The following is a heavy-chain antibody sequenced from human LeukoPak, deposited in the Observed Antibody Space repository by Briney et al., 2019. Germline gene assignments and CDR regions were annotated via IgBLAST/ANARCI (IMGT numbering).Heavy chain of an antibody. CDR3: ARGERGYCTNGVCYPQDGYAFDI. J-gene: IGHJ3*02. CDR2: ISSSSSYI. D-gene: IGHD2-8*01. V-gene: IGHV3-21*01. Sequence: KPGGSLRLSCAASGFTFSSYEMNWVRQAPGKGLEWVSSISSSSSYIYYADSVKGRFTISRDNAKNSLYLQMNSLRAEDTAVYYCARGERGYCTNGVCYPQDGYAFDIWGQGTMVTVSS. CDR1: GFTFSSYE.